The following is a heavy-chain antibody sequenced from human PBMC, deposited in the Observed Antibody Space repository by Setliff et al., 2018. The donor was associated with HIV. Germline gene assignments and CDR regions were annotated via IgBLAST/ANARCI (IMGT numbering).Heavy chain of an antibody. D-gene: IGHD6-19*01. Sequence: SETLSLTCAVYGGSFSGYYWTWIRQPPGKGLEWIGDINHSGITNCNPSLKSRVTMSVDTSRNHFSLKLTSVTAADTALYYCARHEGGAVAGTWYYFDYWGHGTLVTVSS. CDR1: GGSFSGYY. V-gene: IGHV4-34*01. CDR2: INHSGIT. CDR3: ARHEGGAVAGTWYYFDY. J-gene: IGHJ4*01.